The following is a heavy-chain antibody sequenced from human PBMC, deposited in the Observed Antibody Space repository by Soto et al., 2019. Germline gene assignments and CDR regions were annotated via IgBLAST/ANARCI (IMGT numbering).Heavy chain of an antibody. Sequence: ASVKVSCKASGYTFTSYGISWVRQAPGQGLEWMGWISAYNGNTNYAQKLQGRVTMTTDTSTSTAYMELRSLRSNDTAVYYCARDPRVIVGATTRFGAFDIWGQGTMVTVSS. CDR2: ISAYNGNT. V-gene: IGHV1-18*01. D-gene: IGHD1-26*01. CDR1: GYTFTSYG. CDR3: ARDPRVIVGATTRFGAFDI. J-gene: IGHJ3*02.